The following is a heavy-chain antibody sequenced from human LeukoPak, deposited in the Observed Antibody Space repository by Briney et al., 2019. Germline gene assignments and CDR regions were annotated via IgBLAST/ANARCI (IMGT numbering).Heavy chain of an antibody. Sequence: ASVKVSCKASGYTFTGYYMHWVRQAPGQGLEWMGRINPNSGGATYAQKFQGRVTMTRDTSISTAYMELSRLRSDDTAVYYCAREDNDDYYYYGMDVWGQGTAVTVSS. D-gene: IGHD1-1*01. CDR1: GYTFTGYY. CDR2: INPNSGGA. J-gene: IGHJ6*02. CDR3: AREDNDDYYYYGMDV. V-gene: IGHV1-2*06.